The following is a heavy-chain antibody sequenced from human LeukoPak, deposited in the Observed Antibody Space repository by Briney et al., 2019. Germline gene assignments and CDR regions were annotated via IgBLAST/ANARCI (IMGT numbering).Heavy chain of an antibody. CDR2: IYHSGST. J-gene: IGHJ4*02. Sequence: SETLSLTCAVSGGSISSSNWWSWVRQPPGKGLEWIGEIYHSGSTNYNPSLKSRVTISVDKSKNQFSLKLSSVTAADAAVYYCARNYYDGSGYYFWGQGTQVTVSS. V-gene: IGHV4-4*02. D-gene: IGHD3-22*01. CDR1: GGSISSSNW. CDR3: ARNYYDGSGYYF.